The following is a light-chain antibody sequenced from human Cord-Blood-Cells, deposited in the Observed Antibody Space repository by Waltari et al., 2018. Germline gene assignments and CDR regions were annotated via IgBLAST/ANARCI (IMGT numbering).Light chain of an antibody. Sequence: QSALTQPASVSGSPGQSLTIPCTGTSSDVRSHNLVSWYQQHPGKAPKLMIYEGSKRPSGVSNRFSGSKSGKTASLTISGLQAEDEADYYCCSYAGSSTFVVFGGGTKLTVL. CDR2: EGS. J-gene: IGLJ2*01. CDR1: SSDVRSHNL. V-gene: IGLV2-23*01. CDR3: CSYAGSSTFVV.